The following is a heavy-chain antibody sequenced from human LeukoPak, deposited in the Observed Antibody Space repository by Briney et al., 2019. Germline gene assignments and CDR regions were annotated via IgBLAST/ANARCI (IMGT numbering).Heavy chain of an antibody. V-gene: IGHV4-59*01. Sequence: SETLSLTCTVSGGSISTYYWSWIRQPPGKRLEWIGYVYYNGSTNYNPSLKSRVTTSVDTSKKQFSLKLRYVTAADTAVYYCARGWNWGIDSWGQGTLVTVSS. CDR1: GGSISTYY. CDR3: ARGWNWGIDS. D-gene: IGHD7-27*01. J-gene: IGHJ4*02. CDR2: VYYNGST.